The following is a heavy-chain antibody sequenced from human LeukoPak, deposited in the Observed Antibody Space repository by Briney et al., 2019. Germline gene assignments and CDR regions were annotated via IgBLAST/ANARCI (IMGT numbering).Heavy chain of an antibody. CDR3: ARDLSSGWFHDAFDI. CDR2: ISSSSSYI. J-gene: IGHJ3*02. D-gene: IGHD6-19*01. CDR1: GFTFSSYS. Sequence: GGSLRHSCAASGFTFSSYSMNWVRQAPGKGLEWVSSISSSSSYIYYADSVKGRFTISRDNAKNSLYLQMNSLRAEDTAVYYCARDLSSGWFHDAFDIWGQGTMVTVSS. V-gene: IGHV3-21*01.